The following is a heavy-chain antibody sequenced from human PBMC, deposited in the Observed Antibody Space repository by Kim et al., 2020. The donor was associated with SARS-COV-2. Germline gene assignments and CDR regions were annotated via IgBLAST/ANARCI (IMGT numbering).Heavy chain of an antibody. J-gene: IGHJ4*02. CDR1: GFTFSSYS. D-gene: IGHD2-21*02. Sequence: GGSLRLSCAASGFTFSSYSMNWVRQAPGKGLEWVSSISSSSYIYYADSVKGRFTISRDNAKNSLYLQMNSLRAEDTAVYYCARGDVVTALDDYWGQGTLVTVSS. CDR2: ISSSSYI. V-gene: IGHV3-21*01. CDR3: ARGDVVTALDDY.